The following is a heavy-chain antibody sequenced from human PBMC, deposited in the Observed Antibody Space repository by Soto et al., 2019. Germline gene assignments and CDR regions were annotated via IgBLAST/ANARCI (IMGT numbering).Heavy chain of an antibody. J-gene: IGHJ4*02. CDR3: AHSAAPRLFDY. V-gene: IGHV2-5*02. CDR1: GFSLTTSGVG. Sequence: QITLRESGPTLVKPTQTLTLTCTFSGFSLTTSGVGVGWIRQPPGKALEWLALLYWDGARRYSTSLESRLTISNEASTNQVVLTMTNMDPVDTATYFCAHSAAPRLFDYWGQGTLVTVSS. CDR2: LYWDGAR. D-gene: IGHD6-25*01.